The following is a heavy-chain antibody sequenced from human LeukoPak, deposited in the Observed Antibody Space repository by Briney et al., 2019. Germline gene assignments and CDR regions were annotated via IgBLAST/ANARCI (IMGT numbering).Heavy chain of an antibody. D-gene: IGHD3-9*01. J-gene: IGHJ3*02. CDR3: AKHSVLTGSGYAFDI. CDR1: GGSISNYY. V-gene: IGHV4-59*08. CDR2: IHYSGGT. Sequence: SETLSLTCTVSGGSISNYYWSWIRQSPGKGLEWIGYIHYSGGTKYNPSLKSRVIISVDMSTNQFSLKLSSVTAADTAMYYCAKHSVLTGSGYAFDIWGQGTAVTVSS.